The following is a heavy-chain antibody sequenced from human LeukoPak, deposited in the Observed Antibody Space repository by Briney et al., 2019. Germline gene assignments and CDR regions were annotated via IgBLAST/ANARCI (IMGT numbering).Heavy chain of an antibody. CDR3: ARGISSGWYGAFDI. J-gene: IGHJ3*02. D-gene: IGHD6-19*01. CDR1: GGSISSYY. V-gene: IGHV4-4*07. Sequence: SETLSRTCTLSGGSISSYYWSWIRQPAGKGLKWIGRIYTSGSTNYNPSLKSRVTMSVDTSKNQFSLKLISVTAADTAVYYCARGISSGWYGAFDIWGQGTMVTVSS. CDR2: IYTSGST.